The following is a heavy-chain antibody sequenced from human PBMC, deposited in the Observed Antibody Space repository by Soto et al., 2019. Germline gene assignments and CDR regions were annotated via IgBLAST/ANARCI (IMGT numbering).Heavy chain of an antibody. V-gene: IGHV3-33*01. CDR1: GFTFSSYG. CDR3: ARDPTSGYDNNWFDP. D-gene: IGHD5-12*01. CDR2: IWYDGSNK. Sequence: GGSLRLSCAASGFTFSSYGMHWVRQAPGKGLEWVAVIWYDGSNKYYADSVKGRFTISRDNSKNTLYLQMNSLRAEDTAVYYCARDPTSGYDNNWFDPWGQGTLVTVSS. J-gene: IGHJ5*02.